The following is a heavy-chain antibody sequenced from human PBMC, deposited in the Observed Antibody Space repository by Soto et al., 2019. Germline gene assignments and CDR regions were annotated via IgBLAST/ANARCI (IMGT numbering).Heavy chain of an antibody. CDR2: INHSGST. J-gene: IGHJ4*02. Sequence: SETLSLTCAVYGGSFSGYYWSWIRQPPGKGLEWIGEINHSGSTNYNPSLKSRVTILVDTSKNQFSLKLSSVTAADTAVYYCARVEDFWSGYYYWGQGTLATVSS. CDR1: GGSFSGYY. D-gene: IGHD3-3*01. CDR3: ARVEDFWSGYYY. V-gene: IGHV4-34*01.